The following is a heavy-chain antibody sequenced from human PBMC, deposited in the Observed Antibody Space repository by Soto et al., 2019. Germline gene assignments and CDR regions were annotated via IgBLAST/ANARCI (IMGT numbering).Heavy chain of an antibody. V-gene: IGHV2-5*02. Sequence: QITLKESGPTVVKPTQTLTLTCSLSGFSLNTGGVGVGWIRQPPGKALEWLAVIYCDDDKSWNPSLRDRLTINRDASDDQVVLTVTNMDPVDTGTYYCARRRGGFGGGWTTPYFDYWGQGTLVTVSS. D-gene: IGHD6-19*01. CDR1: GFSLNTGGVG. CDR3: ARRRGGFGGGWTTPYFDY. J-gene: IGHJ4*02. CDR2: IYCDDDK.